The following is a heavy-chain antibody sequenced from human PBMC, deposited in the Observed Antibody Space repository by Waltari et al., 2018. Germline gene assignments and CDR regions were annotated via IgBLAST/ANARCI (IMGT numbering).Heavy chain of an antibody. J-gene: IGHJ4*02. CDR3: ARERSVTGKGNLDY. D-gene: IGHD3-10*01. CDR1: GFPFSSSD. Sequence: EVQLVESGGGLVQPGGSLGLSCAASGFPFSSSDMNWVRQAPGKGLEWVSYISSGGTNMFYAESVKGRFTISRDNAKNSLYLHMNSLRVEDTAVYYCARERSVTGKGNLDYWGQGTLVTVSS. V-gene: IGHV3-48*03. CDR2: ISSGGTNM.